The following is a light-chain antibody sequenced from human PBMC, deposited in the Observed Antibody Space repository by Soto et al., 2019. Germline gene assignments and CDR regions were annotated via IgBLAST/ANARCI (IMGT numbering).Light chain of an antibody. CDR1: KSLVYSDGNTH. Sequence: DVVLTQSPLSLPVNFGQPASIPCRSSKSLVYSDGNTHLSWFHQRPGQSPRRLIYRVSSRDSGVPDRFSGSGSGTDFTLEISRVEAEDVGIYFCTQGTHWPRTFGQGTKVEVK. CDR3: TQGTHWPRT. V-gene: IGKV2-30*01. J-gene: IGKJ1*01. CDR2: RVS.